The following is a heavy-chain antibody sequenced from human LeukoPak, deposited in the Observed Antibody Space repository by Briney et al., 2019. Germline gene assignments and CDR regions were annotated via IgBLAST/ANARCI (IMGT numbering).Heavy chain of an antibody. CDR1: GFTFSSYA. D-gene: IGHD2-21*01. V-gene: IGHV3-23*01. J-gene: IGHJ4*02. Sequence: GGSLRLSCAASGFTFSSYAMSWVRQAPGKGLEWVSAISGSGGSTYYADSVKGRFTISRDNSKNTLYLQMNSPRAEDTAVYYCAKDYCGGDCYPYYFDYWGQGTLVTVSS. CDR3: AKDYCGGDCYPYYFDY. CDR2: ISGSGGST.